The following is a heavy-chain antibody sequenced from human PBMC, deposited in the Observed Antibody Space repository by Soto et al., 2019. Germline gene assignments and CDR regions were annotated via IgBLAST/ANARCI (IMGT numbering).Heavy chain of an antibody. J-gene: IGHJ5*02. V-gene: IGHV4-31*03. D-gene: IGHD6-19*01. CDR1: GGSISSGGYY. Sequence: QVQLQESGPGLVKPSQTLSLTCTVSGGSISSGGYYWSWIRQHPGKGLEWIGYIYYSGSTYYNPSLKSRVTISVDTSKNQFSLKLSSVTAADTAVYYCARDRSSGWYAEGSNWFDPWGQGTLVTVSS. CDR2: IYYSGST. CDR3: ARDRSSGWYAEGSNWFDP.